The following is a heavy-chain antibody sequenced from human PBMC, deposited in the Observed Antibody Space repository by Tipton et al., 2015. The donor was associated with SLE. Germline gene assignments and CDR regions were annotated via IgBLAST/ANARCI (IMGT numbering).Heavy chain of an antibody. D-gene: IGHD3-22*01. CDR2: IYYSGST. J-gene: IGHJ5*02. CDR1: GGSISSYY. CDR3: ARDRPDSPQGWFDP. Sequence: TLSLTCTVSGGSISSYYWSWIRQPAGKGLEWIGYIYYSGSTNYNPSLKSRVTISVDTSKNQFSLKLSSVTAADTAVYYCARDRPDSPQGWFDPWGQGTLVTVSS. V-gene: IGHV4-59*01.